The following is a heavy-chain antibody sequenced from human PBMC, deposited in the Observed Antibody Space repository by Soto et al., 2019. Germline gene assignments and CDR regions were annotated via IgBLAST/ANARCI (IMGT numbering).Heavy chain of an antibody. CDR3: ASGRGSYYGDY. D-gene: IGHD1-26*01. Sequence: SVKVSCKASGYTFTSYYMHWVRQAPGQGLEWMGGIIPIFGTANYAQKFQGRVTITADESTSTAYMELSSLRSEDTAVYYCASGRGSYYGDYWGQGTLVTVSS. V-gene: IGHV1-69*13. J-gene: IGHJ4*02. CDR2: IIPIFGTA. CDR1: GYTFTSYY.